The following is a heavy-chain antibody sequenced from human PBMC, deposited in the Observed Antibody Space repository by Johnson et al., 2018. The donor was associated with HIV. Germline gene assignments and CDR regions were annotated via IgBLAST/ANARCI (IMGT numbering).Heavy chain of an antibody. Sequence: VQLVESGGGLVQPGGSLRLSCAASGFTFSSYWMSWVRQAPGKGLEWVANIKQDGSEKYYVDSVKVRFTISRDNAMNSLYLQMNSLRAEDTAVYYSARAPWVVAATLPGAFDIWRQGTMVTVSS. CDR1: GFTFSSYW. CDR3: ARAPWVVAATLPGAFDI. V-gene: IGHV3-7*01. J-gene: IGHJ3*02. D-gene: IGHD2-15*01. CDR2: IKQDGSEK.